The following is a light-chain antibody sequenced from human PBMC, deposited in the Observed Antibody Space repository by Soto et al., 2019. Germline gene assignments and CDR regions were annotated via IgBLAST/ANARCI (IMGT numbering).Light chain of an antibody. V-gene: IGLV2-14*01. Sequence: QSALTQPASVSGSPGQSITISCTGTSSDVGGYNYVSWYQQHPGKAPELMIYEVSNRPSGVSTRFSGSKSGNMASLTISGLQADDEADYYCTSYTTPGSLGVFGGGTTLTVL. CDR3: TSYTTPGSLGV. CDR2: EVS. CDR1: SSDVGGYNY. J-gene: IGLJ2*01.